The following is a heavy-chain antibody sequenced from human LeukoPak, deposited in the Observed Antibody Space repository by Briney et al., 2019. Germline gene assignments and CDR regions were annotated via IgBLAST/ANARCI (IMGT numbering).Heavy chain of an antibody. Sequence: GASVKVSCKASGYSCTGYYMHWVRQAPGQGLEWMGWINPNSGGTNYAQKFQGWVTMTRDTSISTAYMELSRLRSDDTAVYYCARDRLLEGYCSSTSCWPYYYYGMDVWGQGTTVTVSS. J-gene: IGHJ6*02. V-gene: IGHV1-2*04. D-gene: IGHD2-2*01. CDR1: GYSCTGYY. CDR2: INPNSGGT. CDR3: ARDRLLEGYCSSTSCWPYYYYGMDV.